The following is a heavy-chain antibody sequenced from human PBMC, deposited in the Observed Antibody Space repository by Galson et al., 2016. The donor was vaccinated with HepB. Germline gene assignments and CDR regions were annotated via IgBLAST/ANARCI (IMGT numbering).Heavy chain of an antibody. CDR1: GFLFNKAW. V-gene: IGHV3-15*01. J-gene: IGHJ4*02. CDR3: TTYPISGYVSDY. Sequence: SLRLSCAASGFLFNKAWMSWVRQAPGKGLEWVGRVKSKSAGGTADYAAPVKGRFTIPRDDSQNTLHLQINSLKTEDTAVYYCTTYPISGYVSDYWGQGTLVTVSS. D-gene: IGHD5-12*01. CDR2: VKSKSAGGTA.